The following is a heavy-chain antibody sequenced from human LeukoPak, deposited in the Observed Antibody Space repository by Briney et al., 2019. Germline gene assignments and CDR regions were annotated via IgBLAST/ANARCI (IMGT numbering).Heavy chain of an antibody. V-gene: IGHV3-21*01. J-gene: IGHJ3*02. CDR1: GFTFSSYS. D-gene: IGHD6-19*01. CDR2: ISSSSSYI. CDR3: ARDMAVAGHDAFDI. Sequence: GGSLRLSCAASGFTFSSYSTNWVRQAPGKGLEWVSSISSSSSYIYYADSVKGRFTISRDNAKNSLYLQMNSLRAEDTAVYYCARDMAVAGHDAFDIWGQGTMVTVSS.